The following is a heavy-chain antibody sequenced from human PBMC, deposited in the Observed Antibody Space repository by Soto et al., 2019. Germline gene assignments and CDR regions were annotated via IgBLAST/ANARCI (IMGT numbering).Heavy chain of an antibody. Sequence: GGSLRLSCAASGFTFSSYSMNWVHQAPGTGLKWVSYISSSSSTIYYADSVKGRFTISRDNAKNSLYLQMNSLRAEDTAVYYCARGSSGLHLYGDYGPRHYWYFDLWGRGTLVTVSS. V-gene: IGHV3-48*01. J-gene: IGHJ2*01. CDR2: ISSSSSTI. CDR3: ARGSSGLHLYGDYGPRHYWYFDL. CDR1: GFTFSSYS. D-gene: IGHD4-17*01.